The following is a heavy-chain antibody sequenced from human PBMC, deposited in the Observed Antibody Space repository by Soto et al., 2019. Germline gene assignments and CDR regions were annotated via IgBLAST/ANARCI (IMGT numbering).Heavy chain of an antibody. J-gene: IGHJ6*02. V-gene: IGHV5-51*01. CDR3: ASTGRVAATRGYSYGMDV. CDR2: IYPGDSDT. D-gene: IGHD2-15*01. CDR1: GYSFTSYW. Sequence: ESLKISCKGSGYSFTSYWIGWVRQMPGKGLEWMGIIYPGDSDTRYSPSFQGQVTISADKSISTAYLQWSSLKASDTAMYYCASTGRVAATRGYSYGMDVWGQGTTVTVSS.